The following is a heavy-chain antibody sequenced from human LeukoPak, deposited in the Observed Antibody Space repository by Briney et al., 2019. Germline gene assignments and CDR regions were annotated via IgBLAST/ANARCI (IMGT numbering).Heavy chain of an antibody. V-gene: IGHV3-23*01. D-gene: IGHD3-10*01. CDR2: ILGSGDST. CDR3: ACGTGSYYPHDAFDI. J-gene: IGHJ3*02. Sequence: PGGSLRLSCAASGFTFSSYWMSWVRQAPGKGLEWVSGILGSGDSTYYADAVKGRFTISRDNSKNTLYLQMNSLRAKDTAVYYCACGTGSYYPHDAFDIWGQGTMVTVSS. CDR1: GFTFSSYW.